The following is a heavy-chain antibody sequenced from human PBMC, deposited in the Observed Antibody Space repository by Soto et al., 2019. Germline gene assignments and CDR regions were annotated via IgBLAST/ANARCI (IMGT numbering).Heavy chain of an antibody. CDR2: IYHSGST. CDR1: GGSISSGGYS. Sequence: QLHLQESGSGLVKPSQTLSLTCAVSGGSISSGGYSWSWIRQPPGKGLEWIGYIYHSGSTYYNPSLKSRVTISVDRSKNQFSLKLSSVTAADTAVSYCARVPGPWGQGTLVTVSS. J-gene: IGHJ5*02. CDR3: ARVPGP. D-gene: IGHD3-10*01. V-gene: IGHV4-30-2*01.